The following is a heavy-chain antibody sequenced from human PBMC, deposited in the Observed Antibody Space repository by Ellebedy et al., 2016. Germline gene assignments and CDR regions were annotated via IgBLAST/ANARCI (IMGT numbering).Heavy chain of an antibody. CDR3: ARVRSPEFYKSSAMDV. CDR1: GFSFSSND. J-gene: IGHJ6*02. CDR2: FYGGGAS. D-gene: IGHD1-14*01. V-gene: IGHV3-66*02. Sequence: GESLKISCAVSGFSFSSNDMSWVRQAPGKGLELVSLFYGGGASYYADSVKGRFTISRDNSKIRVFLQLNSLRVEDTAVYYCARVRSPEFYKSSAMDVWGQGTTVTVSS.